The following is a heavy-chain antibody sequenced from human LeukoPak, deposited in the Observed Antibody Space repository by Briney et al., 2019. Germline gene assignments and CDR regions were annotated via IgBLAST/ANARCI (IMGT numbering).Heavy chain of an antibody. V-gene: IGHV3-23*01. D-gene: IGHD2-15*01. J-gene: IGHJ4*02. CDR1: GFTFSNYA. Sequence: PGGSLRLSCVASGFTFSNYAMNWVRQAPGKGLEWVSTISGGGRLTYYADSVKGRFTISRDNSKNTLYLQMDSLRAEDTAVYYCARSQYCSGGSCYRLGDYWGQGTLVTVSS. CDR3: ARSQYCSGGSCYRLGDY. CDR2: ISGGGRLT.